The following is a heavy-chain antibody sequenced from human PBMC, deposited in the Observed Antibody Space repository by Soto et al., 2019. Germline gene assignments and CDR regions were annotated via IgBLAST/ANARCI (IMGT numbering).Heavy chain of an antibody. CDR2: VSGSGDST. J-gene: IGHJ4*02. CDR1: GFTLSEYG. V-gene: IGHV3-23*01. CDR3: ATSNYGERD. Sequence: ELPVLESGGGLVQPGGSLRLPCAASGFTLSEYGTSWVRQAPGKGLEWVSFVSGSGDSTYYTDSVKGRFTISRDSSKNTVCLQMNSLRAEDTAVYYCATSNYGERDWGQGTLVTVSS. D-gene: IGHD4-17*01.